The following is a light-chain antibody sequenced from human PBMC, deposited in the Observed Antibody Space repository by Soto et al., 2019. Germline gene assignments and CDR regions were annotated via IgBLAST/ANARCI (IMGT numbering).Light chain of an antibody. CDR2: DVT. CDR3: CSYEGTYSSFV. CDR1: SSDVGGYNY. Sequence: QSVLTQPRSVSGSPGQSVTISCTGSSSDVGGYNYVSWYQQQPGKAPQLLIYDVTIRTSGVSDRFSGSKSGNTASLTISGLQAEDDADYFCCSYEGTYSSFVFGTGTKVTGL. V-gene: IGLV2-11*01. J-gene: IGLJ1*01.